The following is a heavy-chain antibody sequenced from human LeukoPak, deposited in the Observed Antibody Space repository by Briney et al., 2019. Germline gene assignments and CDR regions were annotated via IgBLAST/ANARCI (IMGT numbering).Heavy chain of an antibody. CDR2: INPSGGRT. V-gene: IGHV1-46*01. D-gene: IGHD3-22*01. CDR1: GYTFTSYY. J-gene: IGHJ4*02. Sequence: GASVKASCQASGYTFTSYYMHWVRPPPGQGLEWMGIINPSGGRTSYAQKFQGRVTMTRDMSTSTVYMELSSLRSEDTAVYYCARVGYYDSSGYYDGAFDYWGQGTLVTVSS. CDR3: ARVGYYDSSGYYDGAFDY.